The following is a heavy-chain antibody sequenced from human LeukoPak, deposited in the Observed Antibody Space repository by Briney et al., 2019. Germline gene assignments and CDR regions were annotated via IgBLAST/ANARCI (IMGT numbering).Heavy chain of an antibody. CDR3: AKDACSSSVVDYYYYMDV. V-gene: IGHV3-23*01. J-gene: IGHJ6*03. CDR2: ISGSGGST. Sequence: GGSLRLSCAASGFTFSSYGMSWVRQAPGKGLEWVSAISGSGGSTYYADSVKGRFTISRDNSKNTLYLQMNSLRAEDTAVYYCAKDACSSSVVDYYYYMDVWGKGTTVTVSS. D-gene: IGHD6-6*01. CDR1: GFTFSSYG.